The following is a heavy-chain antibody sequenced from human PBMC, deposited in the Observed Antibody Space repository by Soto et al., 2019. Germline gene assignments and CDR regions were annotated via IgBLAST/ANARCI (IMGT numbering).Heavy chain of an antibody. D-gene: IGHD1-1*01. CDR1: GFSLSNARMG. CDR3: ARSRTGTQLWWFDP. J-gene: IGHJ5*02. CDR2: IFSNDEK. Sequence: QVTLKESGPVLVKPTETLTLTCTVSGFSLSNARMGVSWIRQPLGKALEWLAHIFSNDEKSYSTSLKSRLTISKDTSKSQVVLTLTNMDPVDTATYYCARSRTGTQLWWFDPWGQGTLVTVSS. V-gene: IGHV2-26*01.